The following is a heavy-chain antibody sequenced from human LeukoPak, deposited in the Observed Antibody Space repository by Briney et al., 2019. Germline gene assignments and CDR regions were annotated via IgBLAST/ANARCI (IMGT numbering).Heavy chain of an antibody. CDR3: ANTRGQDY. CDR2: IYSGGST. J-gene: IGHJ4*02. V-gene: IGHV3-66*01. CDR1: GFTFNSYA. Sequence: GGSLRLSCAASGFTFNSYAMSWVRQAPGKGLEWVSVIYSGGSTYYADSVKGRFTISRDNSKNTLYLQMNSLRAEDTAVYYCANTRGQDYWGQGTLVTVSS. D-gene: IGHD3-10*01.